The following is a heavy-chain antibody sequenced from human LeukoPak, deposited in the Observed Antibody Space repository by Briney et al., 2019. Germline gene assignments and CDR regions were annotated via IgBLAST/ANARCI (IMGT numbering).Heavy chain of an antibody. CDR2: INHSGSI. Sequence: SETLSLTCAVYGGSFSGYYWNWIRQPPGKGLEWIGEINHSGSINYNPSLKSRVTISVDRSKNQFSLNLTSVTAADTAVYYCARGRKQQLVRTTYNWFDPWGQGTLVTVFS. J-gene: IGHJ5*02. D-gene: IGHD6-13*01. CDR3: ARGRKQQLVRTTYNWFDP. V-gene: IGHV4-34*01. CDR1: GGSFSGYY.